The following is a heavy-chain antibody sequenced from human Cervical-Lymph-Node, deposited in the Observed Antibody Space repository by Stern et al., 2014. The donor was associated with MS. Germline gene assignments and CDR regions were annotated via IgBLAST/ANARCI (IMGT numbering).Heavy chain of an antibody. J-gene: IGHJ3*02. CDR2: IIPIFAPA. CDR3: ATGGGADAFDI. D-gene: IGHD1-1*01. V-gene: IGHV1-69*01. Sequence: VQLVQSGAEVKKPGSSVTVSCKASGGTFSSYAISWVRQAPGQGLEWIGGIIPIFAPAPYAQKFQGKVTITADESTSTAYMELNSLRSDDTAVFYCATGGGADAFDIWGQGTMVTVSS. CDR1: GGTFSSYA.